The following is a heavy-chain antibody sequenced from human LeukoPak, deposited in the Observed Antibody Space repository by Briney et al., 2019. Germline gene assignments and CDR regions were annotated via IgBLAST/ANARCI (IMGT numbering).Heavy chain of an antibody. D-gene: IGHD6-13*01. CDR1: GGSFSGYN. Sequence: PSETLSLTCAVYGGSFSGYNWSWIRQPPGKGLEWIGEINHSGSTNYNPSLKSRVTISIDTSKNPFSLKLSSVTAADTALYYCARGPGTWYYYWGQGTLVTVSS. CDR2: INHSGST. CDR3: ARGPGTWYYY. V-gene: IGHV4-34*01. J-gene: IGHJ4*02.